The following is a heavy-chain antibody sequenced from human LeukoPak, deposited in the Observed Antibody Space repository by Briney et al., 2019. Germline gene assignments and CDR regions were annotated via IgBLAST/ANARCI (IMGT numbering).Heavy chain of an antibody. J-gene: IGHJ5*02. CDR1: GGSISSGSYY. D-gene: IGHD4-23*01. V-gene: IGHV4-39*01. CDR3: ARLRRGNSSYNWFDP. CDR2: IYYSGST. Sequence: KPSETLSLICTVSGGSISSGSYYWGWIRQPPGKGLEWIGGIYYSGSTYYNPSLKSRVTISVDTSKNQFSLKLSSVTAADTAVYYCARLRRGNSSYNWFDPWGKGTLVTVSS.